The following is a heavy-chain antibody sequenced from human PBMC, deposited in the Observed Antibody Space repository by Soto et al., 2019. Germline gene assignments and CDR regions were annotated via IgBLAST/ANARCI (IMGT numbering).Heavy chain of an antibody. D-gene: IGHD6-6*01. CDR3: ARGPYTSSSEWLDP. CDR1: GVPLRSHV. Sequence: GGPLSHSWLVAGVPLRSHVMGWARPATGKGLEWVSSISGSGDRTYYADSVKGRFTISRDNSKNTLYLQMNSLRAEDTAGYYCARGPYTSSSEWLDPWGRGTLVTFSS. J-gene: IGHJ5*02. V-gene: IGHV3-23*01. CDR2: ISGSGDRT.